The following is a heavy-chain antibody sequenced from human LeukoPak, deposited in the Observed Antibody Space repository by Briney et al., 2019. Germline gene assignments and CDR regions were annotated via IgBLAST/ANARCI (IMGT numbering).Heavy chain of an antibody. CDR1: GFTFSIYA. J-gene: IGHJ4*02. V-gene: IGHV3-23*01. CDR3: AKGDWGFPFDY. CDR2: ISGSSGRT. Sequence: PGGSLRLSCAASGFTFSIYAMSWLRQAPGKGLEWVSTISGSSGRTYYADSVKGRFTISRDNSKNTLYLQMNNLRAGYTAVYYCAKGDWGFPFDYWGQGTLVTVSS. D-gene: IGHD7-27*01.